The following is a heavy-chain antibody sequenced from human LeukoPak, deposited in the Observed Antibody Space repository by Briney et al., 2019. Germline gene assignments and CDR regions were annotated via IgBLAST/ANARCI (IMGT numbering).Heavy chain of an antibody. CDR1: GFLFSRYW. Sequence: GSLRLSCAASGFLFSRYWMSWVRQAPGKGREWVANIKEDGSEKYYVESMKGRFTISRDNVKNSLYLQINSLRAEDTAVYYCARDSFETDIDYWGQGTLVTVSS. CDR3: ARDSFETDIDY. D-gene: IGHD1-14*01. V-gene: IGHV3-7*01. J-gene: IGHJ4*02. CDR2: IKEDGSEK.